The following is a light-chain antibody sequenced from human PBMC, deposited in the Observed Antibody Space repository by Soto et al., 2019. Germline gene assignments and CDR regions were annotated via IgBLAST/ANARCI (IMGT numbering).Light chain of an antibody. Sequence: QSVLAQPASVSGSPGQSITISCTGTSSDVGSYNLVSWYQQHPGKAPKLVIYEGSKRPSGVSNRFSGSKSGNTASLTISGLQAEDEADHYCCSYAGSSSYVFGKGTKVTVL. CDR1: SSDVGSYNL. CDR3: CSYAGSSSYV. V-gene: IGLV2-23*01. CDR2: EGS. J-gene: IGLJ1*01.